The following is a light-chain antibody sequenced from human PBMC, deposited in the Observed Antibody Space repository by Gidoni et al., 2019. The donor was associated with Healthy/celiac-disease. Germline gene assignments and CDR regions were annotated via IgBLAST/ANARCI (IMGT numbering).Light chain of an antibody. J-gene: IGKJ5*01. Sequence: DIVMTQSLDSLAVSLGERATINCKSSQSVLYSSNNKNYLAWYQQKPGQPPKLLIYWASTRESGVPDRFSGSGSGTDFTLTISSLQAEDVAVYYYQQYYSTPPITFXQXTRLEIK. CDR1: QSVLYSSNNKNY. CDR3: QQYYSTPPIT. CDR2: WAS. V-gene: IGKV4-1*01.